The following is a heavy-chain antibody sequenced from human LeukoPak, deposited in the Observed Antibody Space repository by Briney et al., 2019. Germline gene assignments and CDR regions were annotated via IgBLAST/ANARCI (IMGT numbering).Heavy chain of an antibody. CDR2: ISGSGGST. V-gene: IGHV3-23*01. Sequence: GGSLRLSCAASGFTFSSYAMGWVRQAPGKGLEWVSAISGSGGSTYYADSVKGRFTVSRDNSKNTLYLQMNSPRAGDTAVYYCAKAREWLDTSYYFDYWGQGTLVTVSS. CDR3: AKAREWLDTSYYFDY. J-gene: IGHJ4*02. CDR1: GFTFSSYA. D-gene: IGHD6-19*01.